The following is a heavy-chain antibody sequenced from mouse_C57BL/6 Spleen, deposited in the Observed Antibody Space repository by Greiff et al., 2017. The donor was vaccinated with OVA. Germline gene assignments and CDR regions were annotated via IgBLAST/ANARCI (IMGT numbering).Heavy chain of an antibody. CDR3: ARQSYYDYDVHYFDY. J-gene: IGHJ2*01. CDR1: GFTFSSYT. Sequence: EVKLVESGGGLVKPGGSLKLSCAASGFTFSSYTMSWVRQTPEKRLEWVATISGGGGNTYYPDSVKGRFTISRDNAKNTLYLQMSSLRSEDTALYYCARQSYYDYDVHYFDYWGQGTTLTVSS. CDR2: ISGGGGNT. D-gene: IGHD2-4*01. V-gene: IGHV5-9*01.